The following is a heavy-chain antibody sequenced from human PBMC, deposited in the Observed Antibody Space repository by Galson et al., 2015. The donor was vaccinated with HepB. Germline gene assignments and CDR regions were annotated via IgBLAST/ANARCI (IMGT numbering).Heavy chain of an antibody. CDR1: GFIFSNAW. Sequence: SLRLSREASGFIFSNAWMNWVRQAPGKGLEWVGRIKSEFDGGTTDYAAAVKGRFTISRADSKNTLFLQINSLKTEDTAVYYCTTEFEVVVTAILGLDYLGQGVLVTVSS. CDR2: IKSEFDGGTT. V-gene: IGHV3-15*01. CDR3: TTEFEVVVTAILGLDY. J-gene: IGHJ4*02. D-gene: IGHD2-21*02.